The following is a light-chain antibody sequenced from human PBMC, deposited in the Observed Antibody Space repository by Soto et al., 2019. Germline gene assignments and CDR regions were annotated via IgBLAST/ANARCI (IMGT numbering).Light chain of an antibody. CDR2: GAS. J-gene: IGKJ3*01. CDR3: QQYSSSPPEFT. V-gene: IGKV3-20*01. CDR1: QSVNSNY. Sequence: EIVLTQSPGTLSVSPGERVTLSCRASQSVNSNYLAWYQQRPGQAPRLLIFGASYRATGIPDRFSGSGSGTDFTFTISRVEPEDFAVYYCQQYSSSPPEFTFGPGTKVDSK.